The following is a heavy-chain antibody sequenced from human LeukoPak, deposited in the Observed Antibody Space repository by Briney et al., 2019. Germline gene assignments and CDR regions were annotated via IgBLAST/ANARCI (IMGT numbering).Heavy chain of an antibody. J-gene: IGHJ6*03. Sequence: GGSLRLSCAASGFTFSSYWMHWVRQAPGKGLVWVSRINSDGSSTSYADSVKGRFTISRDNAKNTLYLQMNSLRAEDTAVYYCARDQYYGSGSYGYYYYMDVWGKGTTVTISS. V-gene: IGHV3-74*01. CDR2: INSDGSST. CDR1: GFTFSSYW. D-gene: IGHD3-10*01. CDR3: ARDQYYGSGSYGYYYYMDV.